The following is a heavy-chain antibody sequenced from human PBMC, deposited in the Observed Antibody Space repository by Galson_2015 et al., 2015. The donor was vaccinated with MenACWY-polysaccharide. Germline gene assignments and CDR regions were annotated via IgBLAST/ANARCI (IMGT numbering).Heavy chain of an antibody. Sequence: ETLSLACSVSGGSITRPSHYWGWIRQSPGQGLEWIASIYDTGRTFYNPSFEGRVTISIDTSKHHFSLNLTSVTAADTAMYFCARDGHYYGSGSYGWFDPWGQGTLVVVSS. CDR1: GGSITRPSHY. J-gene: IGHJ5*02. CDR2: IYDTGRT. D-gene: IGHD3-10*01. V-gene: IGHV4-39*07. CDR3: ARDGHYYGSGSYGWFDP.